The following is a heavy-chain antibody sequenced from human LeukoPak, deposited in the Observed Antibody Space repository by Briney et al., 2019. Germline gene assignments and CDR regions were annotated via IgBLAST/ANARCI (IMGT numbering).Heavy chain of an antibody. J-gene: IGHJ4*02. V-gene: IGHV3-30*18. Sequence: GGSLRLSCAASGFTFSSYGMHWVRQAPGKGLEWVAVISYDGSNKYYADSVKGRFTISRDNSKNTLYLQMNSLRAEDTAVYYCAKVPGIAAAGPLDYWGKGTLVTVSS. CDR1: GFTFSSYG. D-gene: IGHD6-13*01. CDR2: ISYDGSNK. CDR3: AKVPGIAAAGPLDY.